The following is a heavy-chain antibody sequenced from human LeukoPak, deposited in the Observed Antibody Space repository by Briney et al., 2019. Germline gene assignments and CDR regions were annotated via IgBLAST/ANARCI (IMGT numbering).Heavy chain of an antibody. CDR3: ARQLVDYADYGWFDP. D-gene: IGHD4-17*01. CDR1: GGSISNYF. Sequence: SETLSLTCSVSGGSISNYFWSWIRQPPGKGLEWIGYVYYSGSTQYNPSLKSRVTISVDTSKNQFSLKLDSVTAADTAVYYCARQLVDYADYGWFDPWGQGTLVTVSS. J-gene: IGHJ5*02. V-gene: IGHV4-59*01. CDR2: VYYSGST.